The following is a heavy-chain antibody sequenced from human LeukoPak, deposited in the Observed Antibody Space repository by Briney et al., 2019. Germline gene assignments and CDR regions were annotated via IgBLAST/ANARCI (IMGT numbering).Heavy chain of an antibody. Sequence: PSETLSLTCIVSGGSISTYYWSWIRQPPGKGLEWTGYIYYTGSTTYNPSLKSRVSISVDTSKNKFSLDLNSVSAADTAVYYCARGRGDSRGTSFDPWGQGTLVTVSS. V-gene: IGHV4-59*01. CDR3: ARGRGDSRGTSFDP. CDR1: GGSISTYY. CDR2: IYYTGST. J-gene: IGHJ5*02. D-gene: IGHD3-10*01.